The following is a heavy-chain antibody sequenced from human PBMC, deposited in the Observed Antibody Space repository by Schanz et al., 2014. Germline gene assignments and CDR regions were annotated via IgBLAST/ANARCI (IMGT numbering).Heavy chain of an antibody. J-gene: IGHJ6*02. CDR1: GYTFTGYY. CDR2: INPNSGDR. Sequence: QVQLVQSGAEVKKPGASVRVSCKASGYTFTGYYMNWVRQAPGQGLEWMGWINPNSGDRNYAQKFQGRVTMTRDTSISTAYMELRSLRSDDTAVYYCARDGPYYDFLYGMDVWGQGTTVTVSS. CDR3: ARDGPYYDFLYGMDV. V-gene: IGHV1-2*02. D-gene: IGHD3-3*01.